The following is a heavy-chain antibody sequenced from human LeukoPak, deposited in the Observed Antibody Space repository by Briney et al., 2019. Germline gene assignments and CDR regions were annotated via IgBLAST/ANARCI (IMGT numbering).Heavy chain of an antibody. CDR2: ISGRTGNS. CDR3: AKDSSGYYDY. J-gene: IGHJ4*02. Sequence: GGSLRLSCAASGFSFSIHAMSWVRQAPGKGLEWVSGISGRTGNSDYADAVKGRFTISRDNSKDTVFLQMNSLRAEDTAVYYCAKDSSGYYDYWGQGTLVTVSS. CDR1: GFSFSIHA. D-gene: IGHD3-22*01. V-gene: IGHV3-23*01.